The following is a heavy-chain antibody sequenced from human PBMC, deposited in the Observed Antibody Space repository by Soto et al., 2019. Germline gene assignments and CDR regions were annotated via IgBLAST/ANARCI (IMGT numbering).Heavy chain of an antibody. D-gene: IGHD2-2*01. V-gene: IGHV1-69*13. CDR2: IIPIFGTA. CDR1: GGTFSSYA. CDR3: ARYCSSTSCNNWFDP. Sequence: SVKVSCKAAGGTFSSYAISRVRQAPGQGLEWMGGIIPIFGTANYAQKFQGRVTITADESTSTAYMELSSLRSEDTAVYYCARYCSSTSCNNWFDPWGQGTLVTVSS. J-gene: IGHJ5*02.